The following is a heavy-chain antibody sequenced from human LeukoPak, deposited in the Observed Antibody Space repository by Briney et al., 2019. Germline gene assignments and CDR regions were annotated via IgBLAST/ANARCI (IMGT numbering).Heavy chain of an antibody. D-gene: IGHD6-13*01. CDR1: GFTFSSYS. J-gene: IGHJ4*02. CDR3: AREGSRAAAGTFN. V-gene: IGHV3-48*01. Sequence: HPGGSLRLSCAASGFTFSSYSMNWVRQAPGKGLEWVSYISSSSSTIYYADSVKGRFTISRDNAKNSLYLQMNSLRAEDTAVYYCAREGSRAAAGTFNWGQGTLVTVSS. CDR2: ISSSSSTI.